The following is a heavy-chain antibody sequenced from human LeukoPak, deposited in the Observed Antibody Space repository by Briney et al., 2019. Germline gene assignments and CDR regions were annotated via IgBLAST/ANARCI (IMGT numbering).Heavy chain of an antibody. Sequence: PGGSLRLSCAASGFTFSSYWMSWVRQAPGKGLEWVANIKQDGSEKYYVDSVKGRFTISRDNAKNSLYLQMNSLRAEDTAVYYCSNGRTSSGTLQHDYWGQGTLVTVSS. V-gene: IGHV3-7*01. CDR2: IKQDGSEK. CDR3: SNGRTSSGTLQHDY. CDR1: GFTFSSYW. D-gene: IGHD6-19*01. J-gene: IGHJ4*02.